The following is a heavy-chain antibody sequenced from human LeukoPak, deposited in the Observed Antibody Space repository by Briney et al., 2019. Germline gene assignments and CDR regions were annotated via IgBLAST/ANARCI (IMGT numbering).Heavy chain of an antibody. CDR3: ARLDGYNHY. Sequence: SETLSLTCTVSGGSISIYYWSWIRQPPGKGLEWIGYIYYSGSTNYNPSLKSRVTISVDTSKNQFSLKLSSVAAADTAVYYCARLDGYNHYWGQGTLVTVSS. D-gene: IGHD5-12*01. CDR1: GGSISIYY. CDR2: IYYSGST. V-gene: IGHV4-59*08. J-gene: IGHJ4*02.